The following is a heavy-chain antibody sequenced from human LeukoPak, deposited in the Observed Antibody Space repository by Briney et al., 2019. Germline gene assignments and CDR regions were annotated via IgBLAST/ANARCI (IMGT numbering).Heavy chain of an antibody. V-gene: IGHV4-39*07. CDR1: GGSISSSNYY. CDR2: IYYSGST. J-gene: IGHJ4*02. Sequence: SETLSLTCTVSGGSISSSNYYWGWIRQPPGKGLEWIGSIYYSGSTYYNPSLKSRVTMSVDTSKNQLSLRLISVTAADTAVYYCARSRIRGVIIPNYFDYWGQGTLVTVSS. CDR3: ARSRIRGVIIPNYFDY. D-gene: IGHD3-10*01.